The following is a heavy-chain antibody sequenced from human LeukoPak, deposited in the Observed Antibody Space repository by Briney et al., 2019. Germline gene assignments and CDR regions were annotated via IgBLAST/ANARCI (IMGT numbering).Heavy chain of an antibody. CDR3: AKGIYSSGWSYFDC. CDR2: LSGSGITT. J-gene: IGHJ4*01. Sequence: GGSLRLSCAASGFTFSNSAMSWVCQAPGKGLEWVSTLSGSGITTYYADSVKGRFTISRDNSKNTLYLQMNSLRAEDTAVYYCAKGIYSSGWSYFDCWGHGTLVTVSS. D-gene: IGHD6-19*01. V-gene: IGHV3-23*01. CDR1: GFTFSNSA.